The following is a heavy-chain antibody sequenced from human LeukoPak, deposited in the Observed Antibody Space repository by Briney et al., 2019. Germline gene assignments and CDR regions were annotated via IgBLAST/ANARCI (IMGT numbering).Heavy chain of an antibody. J-gene: IGHJ6*04. D-gene: IGHD2-2*01. Sequence: GYIYCSGIPYCNPYLTSRVTISVDTYKNQFSLKLSSVTAADTAVYYCASSTSYYYYGMDVWGEGTTVTVSS. V-gene: IGHV4-31*02. CDR3: ASSTSYYYYGMDV. CDR2: IYCSGIP.